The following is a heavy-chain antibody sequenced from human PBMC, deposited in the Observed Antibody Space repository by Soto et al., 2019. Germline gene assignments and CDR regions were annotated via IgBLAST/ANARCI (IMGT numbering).Heavy chain of an antibody. CDR3: ARPGVVMATISHHSLFGH. J-gene: IGHJ4*02. Sequence: QVQLVQSGSEVKKPGSSVKVSCKASGGTFNSYAISWVRQAPGQGLEWMGGIIPIFGTANYAQKFQGRVYITADKATSTAYMELSRLRSEDTAGYYCARPGVVMATISHHSLFGHWGQGTLVTFSS. CDR1: GGTFNSYA. CDR2: IIPIFGTA. V-gene: IGHV1-69*06. D-gene: IGHD5-12*01.